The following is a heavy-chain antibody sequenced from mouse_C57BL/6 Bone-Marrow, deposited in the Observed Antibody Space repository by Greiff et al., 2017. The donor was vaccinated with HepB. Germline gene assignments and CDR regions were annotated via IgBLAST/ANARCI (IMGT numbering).Heavy chain of an antibody. CDR2: INPYNGGT. J-gene: IGHJ2*01. CDR3: ARLLRWNY. D-gene: IGHD1-1*01. V-gene: IGHV1-19*01. CDR1: GYTFTDYY. Sequence: EVQLQQSGPVLVKPGASVKLSCKASGYTFTDYYMNWVKQSHGKSLEWIGVINPYNGGTSYNQKFTGKATLTVDKSSSTAYMELNSLTSEDSAVYYCARLLRWNYWGQGTTLTVSS.